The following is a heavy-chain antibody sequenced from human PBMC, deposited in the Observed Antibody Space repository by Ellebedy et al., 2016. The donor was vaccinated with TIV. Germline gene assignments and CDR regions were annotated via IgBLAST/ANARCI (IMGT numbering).Heavy chain of an antibody. CDR3: ARTKAVAGTFCFDY. V-gene: IGHV4-61*08. D-gene: IGHD6-13*01. J-gene: IGHJ4*02. Sequence: SETLSLTCTASGGSISSGGYYWSWIRQHPGKGLEWIGYIFYSGSTHYNPSLKSRVTISVDTSKNQFSLKLSSVTAADTAVYYCARTKAVAGTFCFDYWGQGTLVPVSS. CDR2: IFYSGST. CDR1: GGSISSGGYY.